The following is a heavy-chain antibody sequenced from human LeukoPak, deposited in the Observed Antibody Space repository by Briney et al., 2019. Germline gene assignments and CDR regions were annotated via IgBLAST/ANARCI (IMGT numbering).Heavy chain of an antibody. CDR1: GGSFSGYY. J-gene: IGHJ4*02. Sequence: SETLSLTCAVYGGSFSGYYWSWIRQPPGKGLEWIGEINHSGSTNYNPSLKSRVTISVDTSKNRFSLKLSSVTAADTAVYYCARGKAAAGLDYWGQGTLVTVSS. V-gene: IGHV4-34*01. D-gene: IGHD6-13*01. CDR3: ARGKAAAGLDY. CDR2: INHSGST.